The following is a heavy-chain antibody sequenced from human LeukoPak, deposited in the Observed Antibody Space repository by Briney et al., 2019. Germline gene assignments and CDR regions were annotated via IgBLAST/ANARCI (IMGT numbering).Heavy chain of an antibody. Sequence: ASVKVSCKASGYTFTGYYMHWVRQAPGQGLEWMGWINPNSGGTNYAQKFQGRVTMTRDTSISTAYMELSRLRSDDTAVYCCARLIAPRQLVLTVATDPDYWGQGTLVTVSS. CDR2: INPNSGGT. CDR1: GYTFTGYY. V-gene: IGHV1-2*02. J-gene: IGHJ4*02. CDR3: ARLIAPRQLVLTVATDPDY. D-gene: IGHD6-13*01.